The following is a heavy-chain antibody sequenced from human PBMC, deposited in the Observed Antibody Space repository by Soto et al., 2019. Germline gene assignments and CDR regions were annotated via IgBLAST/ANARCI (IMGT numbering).Heavy chain of an antibody. Sequence: PSQTLSLTCAISGDSVSSNSAAWNWIRQSPSRVLEWLGRTYYRSKWYNDYAVSVKSRITINPDTSKNQYSLQLNSVTPEDTAVYYCARDPFTDNGGNSYWFDPWGQGTLVTVSS. CDR1: GDSVSSNSAA. J-gene: IGHJ5*02. V-gene: IGHV6-1*01. D-gene: IGHD2-21*02. CDR3: ARDPFTDNGGNSYWFDP. CDR2: TYYRSKWYN.